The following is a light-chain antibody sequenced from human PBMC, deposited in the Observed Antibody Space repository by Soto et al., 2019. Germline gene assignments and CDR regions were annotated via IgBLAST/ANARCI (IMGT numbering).Light chain of an antibody. Sequence: QSVLTQPPSVSGAPGQRVTISCTGSSSNFGAGFDVHWYQHLPGTAPKLLIYGSSNRPSGVPDRFSGSKSGTSASLAITGLQAEDEADYYCQPYDSSLSGYVFGTGTKLTVL. CDR3: QPYDSSLSGYV. CDR1: SSNFGAGFD. CDR2: GSS. V-gene: IGLV1-40*01. J-gene: IGLJ1*01.